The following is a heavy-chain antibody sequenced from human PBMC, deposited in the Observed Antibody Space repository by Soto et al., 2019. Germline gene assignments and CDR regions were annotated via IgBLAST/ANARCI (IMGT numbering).Heavy chain of an antibody. CDR3: ARDQVNSGYSYGRGNYFDY. V-gene: IGHV1-18*01. CDR1: GYTFTSYG. D-gene: IGHD5-18*01. CDR2: ISAYNGNT. Sequence: GASVKVSCKASGYTFTSYGISWVRQAPGQGLEWMGWISAYNGNTNYAQKLQGRVTMTTDTSTSTAYMELRSLRSDDTAVYYCARDQVNSGYSYGRGNYFDYWGQGTLVTVSS. J-gene: IGHJ4*02.